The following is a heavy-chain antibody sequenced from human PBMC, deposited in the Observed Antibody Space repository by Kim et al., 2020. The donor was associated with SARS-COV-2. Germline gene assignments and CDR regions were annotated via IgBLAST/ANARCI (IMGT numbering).Heavy chain of an antibody. D-gene: IGHD6-19*01. CDR3: ARVCNQGSSGWYGWFDP. V-gene: IGHV4-34*01. Sequence: LESRVAIAVDTSKNQFSLKVSSVTAADTAVYYCARVCNQGSSGWYGWFDPWGQGTLVTVSS. J-gene: IGHJ5*02.